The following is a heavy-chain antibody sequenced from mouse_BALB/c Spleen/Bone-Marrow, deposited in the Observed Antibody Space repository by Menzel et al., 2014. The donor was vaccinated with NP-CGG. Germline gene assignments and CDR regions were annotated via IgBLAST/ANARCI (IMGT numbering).Heavy chain of an antibody. Sequence: VQLQQSGAELAKPGASVKMSCKASGYTFTNYWMHWVKQRPGQGLEWIGYINPSTSYTECNQKFKDKATLTADKSSSTAYMQLSSLTSEDSAVYYCARIYYYGRDYWGQGTTLTVSS. CDR2: INPSTSYT. J-gene: IGHJ2*01. D-gene: IGHD1-1*01. CDR3: ARIYYYGRDY. CDR1: GYTFTNYW. V-gene: IGHV1-7*01.